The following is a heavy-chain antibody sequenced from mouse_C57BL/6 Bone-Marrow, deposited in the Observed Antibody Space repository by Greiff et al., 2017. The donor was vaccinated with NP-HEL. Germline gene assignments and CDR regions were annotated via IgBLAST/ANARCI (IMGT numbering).Heavy chain of an antibody. CDR2: IHPNSGST. D-gene: IGHD2-4*01. CDR1: GYTFTSYW. J-gene: IGHJ2*01. CDR3: ASYYDYPYFDY. V-gene: IGHV1-64*01. Sequence: QVQLQQPGAELVKPGASVKLSCKASGYTFTSYWMHWVKQRPGQGLEWIGMIHPNSGSTNYNEKFKSKATLTVDKSSSTAYMQLSSLTSEDSAVYYGASYYDYPYFDYWGQGTTLTVSS.